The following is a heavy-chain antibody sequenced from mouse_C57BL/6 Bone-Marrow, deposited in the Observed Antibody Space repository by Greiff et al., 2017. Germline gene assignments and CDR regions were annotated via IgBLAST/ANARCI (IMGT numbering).Heavy chain of an antibody. Sequence: LQESGAELARPGASVKLSCKASGYTFTSYGISWVKQRTGQGLEWIGEIYPRSGNTYYNEKFKGKATLTADKSSSTAYMELRSLTSEDSAVYFCAREGLSYRTVAPYYAMDYWGQGTSVTVSS. CDR2: IYPRSGNT. D-gene: IGHD1-1*01. J-gene: IGHJ4*01. CDR3: AREGLSYRTVAPYYAMDY. V-gene: IGHV1-81*01. CDR1: GYTFTSYG.